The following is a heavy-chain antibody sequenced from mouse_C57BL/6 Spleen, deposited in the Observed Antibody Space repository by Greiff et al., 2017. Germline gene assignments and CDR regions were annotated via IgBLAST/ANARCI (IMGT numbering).Heavy chain of an antibody. CDR2: IHPNSGST. Sequence: QVQLQQPGAELVKPGASVKLSCKASGYTFTSYWMHWVKQRPGQGLEWIGMIHPNSGSTNYNEKFKSKATLTVDNSSSTAYMQLSSLASEDSAVYYCAGSYYGNPFAYWGQGTLVTVSA. CDR1: GYTFTSYW. V-gene: IGHV1-64*01. CDR3: AGSYYGNPFAY. J-gene: IGHJ3*01. D-gene: IGHD2-1*01.